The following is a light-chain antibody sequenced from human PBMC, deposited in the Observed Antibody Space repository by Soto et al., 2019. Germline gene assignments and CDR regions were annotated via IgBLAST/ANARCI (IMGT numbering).Light chain of an antibody. CDR1: SSDVVNYNY. CDR3: VSYAGSYTFPYV. J-gene: IGLJ1*01. V-gene: IGLV2-11*01. Sequence: QSVLTQPRSVSGSPGQSVTISCTGTSSDVVNYNYVSWYQQHPDKAPKLMIFDVSKRPSGVPDRFSGSKSGNTASLTISGLQTDDEADYYCVSYAGSYTFPYVLVTGTKVTVL. CDR2: DVS.